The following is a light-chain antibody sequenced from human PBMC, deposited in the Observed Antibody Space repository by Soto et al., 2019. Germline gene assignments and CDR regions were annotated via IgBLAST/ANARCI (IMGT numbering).Light chain of an antibody. J-gene: IGKJ1*01. V-gene: IGKV1-5*01. Sequence: DIQMTQSPSTLSASVGDRVTITCRASQSISYWLAWYQQEPGKAPKLLIYDASSLKSGVPSRFSGSGSGTEFTLTISSLQPDDFATYYCQQYNGYPWTFGQGTMVEIK. CDR1: QSISYW. CDR2: DAS. CDR3: QQYNGYPWT.